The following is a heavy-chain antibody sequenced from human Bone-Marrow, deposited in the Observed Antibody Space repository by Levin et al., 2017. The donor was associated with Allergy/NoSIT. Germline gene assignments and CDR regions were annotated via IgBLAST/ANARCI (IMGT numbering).Heavy chain of an antibody. Sequence: SVKVSCKASGGTFSSYTISWVRQAPGQGLEWMGRIIPILGIANYAQKFQGRVTITADKSTSTAYMELSSLRSEDTAVYYCARGLGPGYSYESGYWGQGTLVTVSS. CDR2: IIPILGIA. CDR3: ARGLGPGYSYESGY. D-gene: IGHD5-18*01. CDR1: GGTFSSYT. V-gene: IGHV1-69*02. J-gene: IGHJ4*02.